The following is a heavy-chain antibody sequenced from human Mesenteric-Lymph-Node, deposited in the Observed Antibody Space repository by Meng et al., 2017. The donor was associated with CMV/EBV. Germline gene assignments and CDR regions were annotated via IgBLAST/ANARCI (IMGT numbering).Heavy chain of an antibody. CDR2: ISSSSSYI. CDR1: GFTFSSYS. CDR3: ARGAPMYYYDSSGYPPFDY. J-gene: IGHJ4*02. Sequence: GESLKISCAASGFTFSSYSMNWVRQAPGKGLEWVSSISSSSSYIYYADSVKGRFTISRDNAKNSLYLQMNSLRAEDTAVYYCARGAPMYYYDSSGYPPFDYWGQGTLVTVSS. V-gene: IGHV3-21*01. D-gene: IGHD3-22*01.